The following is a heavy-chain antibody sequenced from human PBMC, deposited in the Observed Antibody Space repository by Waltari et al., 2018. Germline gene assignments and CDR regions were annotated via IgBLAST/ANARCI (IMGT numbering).Heavy chain of an antibody. CDR1: GFTFSSYE. V-gene: IGHV3-48*03. Sequence: EVQLVESGGGLVQPGGSLRLSCAASGFTFSSYEMNWVRQAPGKGLEWVSYISSSGSTIYYADSVKGRFTISRDNAKNSLYLQMNSLRAEDTAVYYCARGDYYDSSGYSPYNWFDPRGQGTLVTVSS. CDR2: ISSSGSTI. CDR3: ARGDYYDSSGYSPYNWFDP. D-gene: IGHD3-22*01. J-gene: IGHJ5*02.